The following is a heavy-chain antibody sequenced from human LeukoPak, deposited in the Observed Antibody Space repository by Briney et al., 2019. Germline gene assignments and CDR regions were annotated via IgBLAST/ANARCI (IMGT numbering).Heavy chain of an antibody. CDR2: ISSSSSYI. D-gene: IGHD3-3*01. CDR1: GFTFSSYS. V-gene: IGHV3-21*01. Sequence: GGSLRLSCAASGFTFSSYSMNWVREAPGKGLEWVSSISSSSSYIYYADSVKGRFTISRDNAKNSLYLQMNSLRAEDTAVYYCARDIRFLEWLEADAFDIWGQGTMVTVSS. J-gene: IGHJ3*02. CDR3: ARDIRFLEWLEADAFDI.